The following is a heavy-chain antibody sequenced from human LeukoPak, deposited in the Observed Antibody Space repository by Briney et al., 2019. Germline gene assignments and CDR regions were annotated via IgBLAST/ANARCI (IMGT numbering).Heavy chain of an antibody. CDR1: GGSISSGSYY. Sequence: PSETLSLTCTVSGGSISSGSYYWSWIRQPAGKGLEWIGRIYTSGSTNYNPSLKSRVTISVDTSKNQFSLKLSSVTAADTAVYYCARESRSPTGEGLDYWGQGTLVTVSS. V-gene: IGHV4-61*02. D-gene: IGHD7-27*01. CDR3: ARESRSPTGEGLDY. J-gene: IGHJ4*02. CDR2: IYTSGST.